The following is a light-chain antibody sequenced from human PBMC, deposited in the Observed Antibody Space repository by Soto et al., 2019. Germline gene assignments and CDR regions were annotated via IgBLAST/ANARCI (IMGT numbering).Light chain of an antibody. CDR3: QQANSFPYT. J-gene: IGKJ2*01. Sequence: MTQSPATLSVSPGERATLSCRASQGVSNWLAWYQQKPGKAPKLLIYAASTLRSGVPSRFRGSGSGTDFTFTISSLQPEDFATYYCQQANSFPYTFGQGTKLEIK. V-gene: IGKV1-12*01. CDR1: QGVSNW. CDR2: AAS.